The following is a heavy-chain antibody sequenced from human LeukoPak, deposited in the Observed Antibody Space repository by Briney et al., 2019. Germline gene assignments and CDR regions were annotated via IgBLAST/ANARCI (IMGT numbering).Heavy chain of an antibody. D-gene: IGHD2-8*01. CDR3: ATEGLGYCTNGVCYNGY. Sequence: PSETLSLTCAAYGGSFSGYYWSWIRQPPGKGLEWIGEINHSGSTNYNPSLKSRVTISVDTSKNQFSLKLSSVTAADTAVYYCATEGLGYCTNGVCYNGYWGQGTLVTVSS. CDR1: GGSFSGYY. CDR2: INHSGST. V-gene: IGHV4-34*01. J-gene: IGHJ4*02.